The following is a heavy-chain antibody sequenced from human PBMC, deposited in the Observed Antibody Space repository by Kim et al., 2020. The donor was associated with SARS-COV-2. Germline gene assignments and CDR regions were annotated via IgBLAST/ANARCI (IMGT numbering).Heavy chain of an antibody. CDR3: ARGPLVLRDAFDI. J-gene: IGHJ3*02. CDR2: ITSDGSST. D-gene: IGHD3-3*01. Sequence: GGSLRLSCADSGFTFSSYWMHEARQAPGKGRVRVPRITSDGSSTSYADSVEGRFTISSDNATNTLYLQMNSLRAEDTAVYFCARGPLVLRDAFDIWFQGSMVTVSS. CDR1: GFTFSSYW. V-gene: IGHV3-74*01.